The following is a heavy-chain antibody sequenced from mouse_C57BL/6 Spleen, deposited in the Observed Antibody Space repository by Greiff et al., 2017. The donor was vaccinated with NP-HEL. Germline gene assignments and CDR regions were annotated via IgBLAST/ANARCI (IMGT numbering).Heavy chain of an antibody. CDR2: IYPGDGDT. D-gene: IGHD2-4*01. Sequence: QVQLKQSGPELVKPGASVKISCKASGYAFSSSWMNWVKQRPGKGLEWIGRIYPGDGDTNYNGKFKGKATLTADKSSSTAYMQLSSLTSEDSAVYFCARRGDYDYDGFAYWGQGTLVTVSA. CDR3: ARRGDYDYDGFAY. V-gene: IGHV1-82*01. CDR1: GYAFSSSW. J-gene: IGHJ3*01.